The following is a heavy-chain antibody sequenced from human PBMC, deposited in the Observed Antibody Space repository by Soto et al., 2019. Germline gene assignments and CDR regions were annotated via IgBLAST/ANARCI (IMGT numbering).Heavy chain of an antibody. D-gene: IGHD3-22*01. Sequence: ASVKVSCKASGYTFTSYYMHWVRQAPGQGLVWMGIINPSGGSTSYAQKFQGRVTMTRDTSTSTVYMELSSLRSDDTAVYFCASGGCYDSSGSSNYHYYGMNVWGQGTTVTVSS. CDR3: ASGGCYDSSGSSNYHYYGMNV. CDR1: GYTFTSYY. CDR2: INPSGGST. V-gene: IGHV1-46*01. J-gene: IGHJ6*02.